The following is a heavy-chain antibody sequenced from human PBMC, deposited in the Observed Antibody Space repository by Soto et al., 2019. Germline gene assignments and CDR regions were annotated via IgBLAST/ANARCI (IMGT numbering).Heavy chain of an antibody. J-gene: IGHJ4*02. Sequence: GGSLRLSCAASGFTFSNSAMSWVRQAPGKGLEWVSSISGGGSSTYYADSVKGRFTISRDNSKNTLYLQMNSLRAEDTAVYYCAKVPAYDYVWGTYYYFDYWGLGALVTVSS. CDR2: ISGGGSST. CDR3: AKVPAYDYVWGTYYYFDY. V-gene: IGHV3-23*01. CDR1: GFTFSNSA. D-gene: IGHD3-16*01.